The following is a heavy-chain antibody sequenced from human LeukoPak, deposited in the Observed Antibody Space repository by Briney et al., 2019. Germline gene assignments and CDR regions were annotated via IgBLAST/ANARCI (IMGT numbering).Heavy chain of an antibody. CDR2: IYQSRNI. V-gene: IGHV4-4*02. Sequence: SETLSLTCAVSGGSISSSNWWSWVRQPPGKGLELIGEIYQSRNIDYNPSLKGRATISVDKSKNQLSLKLSSVTAADTAVYYCARDPHSSGWPSGYWGQGTLVTVSS. CDR1: GGSISSSNW. CDR3: ARDPHSSGWPSGY. D-gene: IGHD6-19*01. J-gene: IGHJ4*02.